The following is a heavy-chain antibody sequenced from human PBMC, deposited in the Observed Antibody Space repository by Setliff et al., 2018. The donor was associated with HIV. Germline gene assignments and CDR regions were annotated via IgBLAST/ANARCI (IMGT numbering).Heavy chain of an antibody. Sequence: GESLKISCKASGYSFSDYWIGWVRQMPGKGLEWMGVTYPGDSTTSYSPSLEGQVTISADRSINTAFLQWSSLEASDTAMYYCIRRRRAPGAADLESYWGQGTLVTVSS. J-gene: IGHJ4*02. CDR2: TYPGDSTT. V-gene: IGHV5-51*01. CDR3: IRRRRAPGAADLESY. D-gene: IGHD7-27*01. CDR1: GYSFSDYW.